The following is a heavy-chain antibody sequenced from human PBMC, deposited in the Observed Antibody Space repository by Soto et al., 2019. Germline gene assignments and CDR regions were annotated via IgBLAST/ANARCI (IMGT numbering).Heavy chain of an antibody. CDR1: GLSLTSPGMC. J-gene: IGHJ6*02. D-gene: IGHD1-20*01. V-gene: IGHV2-70*13. CDR3: ARSIRGPRRFNGMDV. CDR2: IERDDDDK. Sequence: SGPTLVNPTATLTLTCTFSGLSLTSPGMCVSWTRQSPGKALEWLALIERDDDDKYYSTSLKTRLTISKDTRKKQVVLTMANMEPADTATYYCARSIRGPRRFNGMDVWGQGTTVTVSS.